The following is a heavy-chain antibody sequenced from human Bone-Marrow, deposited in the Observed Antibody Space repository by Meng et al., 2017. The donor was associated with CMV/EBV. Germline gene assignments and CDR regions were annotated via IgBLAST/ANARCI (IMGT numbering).Heavy chain of an antibody. CDR2: IYYSGST. V-gene: IGHV4-30-4*01. CDR1: W. CDR3: ARVGKLCSGGSCYLGKIEYFAY. Sequence: WWSWVRQPPVKRLEWIGYIYYSGSTYYNPSLKSRVPISVDTSKNQFSLKLRSVTAADTAVYYCARVGKLCSGGSCYLGKIEYFAYWGQGTLVTVSS. J-gene: IGHJ4*02. D-gene: IGHD2-15*01.